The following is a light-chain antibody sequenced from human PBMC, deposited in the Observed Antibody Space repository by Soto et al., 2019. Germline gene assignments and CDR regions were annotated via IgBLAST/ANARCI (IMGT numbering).Light chain of an antibody. J-gene: IGKJ1*01. Sequence: EIVLTQSPGTLSLSPGERATLSCRASLSVTSNYLAWYQQIPGQAPRLLIYGASTRATGIPARFSGSGSGTEFTLTISSLQSENFAVYYCQQYNDWPRTFGQGTKVDIK. CDR1: LSVTSN. V-gene: IGKV3-15*01. CDR3: QQYNDWPRT. CDR2: GAS.